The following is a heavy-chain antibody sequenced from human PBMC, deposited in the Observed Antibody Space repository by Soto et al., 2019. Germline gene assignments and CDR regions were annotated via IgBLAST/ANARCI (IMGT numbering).Heavy chain of an antibody. CDR1: GYTFTGYY. V-gene: IGHV1-2*04. CDR3: ARDWGYCSSTSCSSYYFDY. J-gene: IGHJ4*02. Sequence: GASVKVSCKASGYTFTGYYMHWVRQAPGQGLEWMGWINPNSGGTNYAQKFQGWVTMTRDTSISTAYMELSRLRSDDTAVHYCARDWGYCSSTSCSSYYFDYWGQGTLVTVSS. D-gene: IGHD2-2*01. CDR2: INPNSGGT.